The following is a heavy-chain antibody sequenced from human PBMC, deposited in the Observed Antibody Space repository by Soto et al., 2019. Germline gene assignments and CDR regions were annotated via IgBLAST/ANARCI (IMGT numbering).Heavy chain of an antibody. CDR1: GYTFTVYY. CDR2: INPNSGGT. D-gene: IGHD1-26*01. CDR3: ARGELLHYGMDV. V-gene: IGHV1-2*04. Sequence: ASVKVSCKASGYTFTVYYMHWVRQAPGQGLEWMGWINPNSGGTNYAQKFQGWVTMTRDTSISTAYMELSRLRSDDTAVYYCARGELLHYGMDVWGQGTTVTVSS. J-gene: IGHJ6*02.